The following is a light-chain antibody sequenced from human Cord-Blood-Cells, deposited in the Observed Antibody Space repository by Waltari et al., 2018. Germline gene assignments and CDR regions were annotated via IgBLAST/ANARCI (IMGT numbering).Light chain of an antibody. CDR2: EVS. Sequence: QSALTQPASVSGSPGQSLTISCPGTRSAFGGYNYVPWYQQHPGKAPKLMIYEVSNRPSGVSNRFSGSKSGNTASLTISGLQAEDEADYYCSSYTSSSTYVFGTGTKVTVL. CDR3: SSYTSSSTYV. V-gene: IGLV2-14*01. CDR1: RSAFGGYNY. J-gene: IGLJ1*01.